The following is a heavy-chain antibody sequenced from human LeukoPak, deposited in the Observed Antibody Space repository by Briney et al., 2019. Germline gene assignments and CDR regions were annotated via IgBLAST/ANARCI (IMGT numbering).Heavy chain of an antibody. CDR3: PKGLKGLKFDY. Sequence: GGSLRLSCAASGFTFDDYAMHWVRQAPGKGLEWVSGISWNSGSIGYADSVKGRFIISRDNAKNSLYLQMNSLRAEDTALYYCPKGLKGLKFDYWGQGTLVTVSS. V-gene: IGHV3-9*01. D-gene: IGHD6-19*01. CDR2: ISWNSGSI. J-gene: IGHJ4*02. CDR1: GFTFDDYA.